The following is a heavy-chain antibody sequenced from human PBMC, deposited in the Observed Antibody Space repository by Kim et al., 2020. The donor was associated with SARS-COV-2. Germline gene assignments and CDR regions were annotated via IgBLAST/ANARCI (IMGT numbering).Heavy chain of an antibody. J-gene: IGHJ4*02. CDR2: IWYDGSNK. Sequence: GGSLRLSCAASGFTFSSYGMHWVRQAPGKGLEWVAVIWYDGSNKYYADSVKGRFTISRDNSKNTLYLQMNSLRAEDTAVYYCAAEGTMVRGVRQDDYWGQGTLVTVSS. CDR1: GFTFSSYG. V-gene: IGHV3-33*01. D-gene: IGHD3-10*01. CDR3: AAEGTMVRGVRQDDY.